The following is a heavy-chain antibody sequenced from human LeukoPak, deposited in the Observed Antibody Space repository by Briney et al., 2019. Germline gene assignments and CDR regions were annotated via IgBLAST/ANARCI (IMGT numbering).Heavy chain of an antibody. Sequence: PGGSLRLSCAASGFTVSSNYVSWVRQAPGKGLEWVSVIYSGGSTYYADSVKGRFTISRDNSKNTLYLQMNSLRAEDTAVYYCVRDRVGLVGNWYIDLWGRGTLVTVSS. CDR2: IYSGGST. V-gene: IGHV3-53*01. CDR3: VRDRVGLVGNWYIDL. J-gene: IGHJ2*01. D-gene: IGHD1-26*01. CDR1: GFTVSSNY.